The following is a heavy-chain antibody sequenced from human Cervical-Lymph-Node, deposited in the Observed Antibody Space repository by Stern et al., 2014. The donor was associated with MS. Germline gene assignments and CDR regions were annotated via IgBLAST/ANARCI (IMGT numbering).Heavy chain of an antibody. V-gene: IGHV1-69*01. J-gene: IGHJ5*02. CDR3: ARDVHWFDP. CDR1: GGTFRNYG. Sequence: VQLVESGAEVRKPGSSVKVSCKASGGTFRNYGISWLRQAPGQGLEWMGGIIPTFGSASYAQRLQGRVTFTADESTSTAYMELNSLTSGDTAVYYCARDVHWFDPWGQGTLVTVSS. CDR2: IIPTFGSA.